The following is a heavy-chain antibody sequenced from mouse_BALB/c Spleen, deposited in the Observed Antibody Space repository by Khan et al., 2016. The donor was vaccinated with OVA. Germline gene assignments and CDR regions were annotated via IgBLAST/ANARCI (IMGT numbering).Heavy chain of an antibody. V-gene: IGHV1-7*01. CDR3: ANHGSTSAGFAY. CDR1: GYTFTSYW. D-gene: IGHD1-1*01. J-gene: IGHJ3*01. Sequence: QVQLQQSGAELAKPGASVKMSCKASGYTFTSYWMHWVKQRPGQGLEWIGYINPSTGYSEFNQKFKDKATLTEDKSSSTAYMKLSSLTDDDSAVYYCANHGSTSAGFAYWGQGTLVTVSA. CDR2: INPSTGYS.